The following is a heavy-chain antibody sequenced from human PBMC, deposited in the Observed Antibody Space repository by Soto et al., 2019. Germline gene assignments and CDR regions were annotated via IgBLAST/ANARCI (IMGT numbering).Heavy chain of an antibody. CDR1: GYTFTSYD. CDR2: MNPNSGNT. Sequence: ASVKVSCKASGYTFTSYDINWVRQATGQGLEWMGWMNPNSGNTGYAQKFQGRVTMTRNTSISTAYMELSSLRSEDTAVYYCARGPQRAGYCSGGSCYLFDHWGQGTLVTVSS. D-gene: IGHD2-15*01. CDR3: ARGPQRAGYCSGGSCYLFDH. J-gene: IGHJ4*02. V-gene: IGHV1-8*01.